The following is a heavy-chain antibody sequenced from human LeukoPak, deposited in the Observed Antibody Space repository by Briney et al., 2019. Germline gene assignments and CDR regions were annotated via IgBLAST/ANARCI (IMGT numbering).Heavy chain of an antibody. J-gene: IGHJ4*02. CDR1: GFTFRNYV. Sequence: GGSLRLSCAASGFTFRNYVIHWVRQAPGKGLEWVAVTSSDLNVKLYADSVEGRFTISRDNSRSTLYLQMNSLRPEDTAFYYCAREGYYGSGSPPSLYFDYWGQGTLVTVSS. CDR3: AREGYYGSGSPPSLYFDY. D-gene: IGHD3-10*01. CDR2: TSSDLNVK. V-gene: IGHV3-30-3*01.